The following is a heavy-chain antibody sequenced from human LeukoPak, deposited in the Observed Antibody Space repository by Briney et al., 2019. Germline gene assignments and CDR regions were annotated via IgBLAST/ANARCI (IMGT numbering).Heavy chain of an antibody. CDR2: IIPILGIA. CDR3: ARGLTIQQRAQYFQH. V-gene: IGHV1-69*04. D-gene: IGHD6-25*01. Sequence: EASVKVSCKASGGTFSSYAISWVRQAPGQGLEWMGRIIPILGIANYAQKFQGRVTITADKSTSTAYMELSSLRSEDTAVYYCARGLTIQQRAQYFQHWGQGTLVTVSS. J-gene: IGHJ1*01. CDR1: GGTFSSYA.